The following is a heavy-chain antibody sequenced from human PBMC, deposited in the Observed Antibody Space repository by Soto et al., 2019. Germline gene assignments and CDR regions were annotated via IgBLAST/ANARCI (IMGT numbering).Heavy chain of an antibody. V-gene: IGHV3-48*02. CDR3: ARQPGYSYGSWYYYYGMDV. CDR2: ISSSSSTI. CDR1: GFTFNRCA. Sequence: LRLSCAVSGFTFNRCALTWVRQAPGKGLEWVSGISSSSSTIYYADSVKGRFTISRDNAKNSLYLQMNSLRDEDTAVYYCARQPGYSYGSWYYYYGMDVWGQGPTVTVSS. D-gene: IGHD5-18*01. J-gene: IGHJ6*02.